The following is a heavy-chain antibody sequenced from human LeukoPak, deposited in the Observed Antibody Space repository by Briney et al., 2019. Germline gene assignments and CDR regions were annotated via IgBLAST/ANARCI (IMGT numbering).Heavy chain of an antibody. CDR2: ISWNRNSI. CDR3: ARDGYYDILTGPGPLDY. CDR1: GFSFDDYA. Sequence: GGSLRLSCAASGFSFDDYAMHWVRQAPGKGLEWVSGISWNRNSIGYAESVKGRFTISRDNSKSTLYLQMNSLRAEDTAVYYCARDGYYDILTGPGPLDYWGQGTLVTASS. V-gene: IGHV3-9*01. J-gene: IGHJ4*02. D-gene: IGHD3-9*01.